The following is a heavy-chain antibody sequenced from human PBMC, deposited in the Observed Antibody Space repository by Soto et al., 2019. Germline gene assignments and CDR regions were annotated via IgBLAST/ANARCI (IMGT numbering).Heavy chain of an antibody. CDR1: GGSFSGYY. J-gene: IGHJ4*02. Sequence: PSETLSLTCAVYGGSFSGYYWSWIRQPPGKGREGIGEINHSGSTNYNPSLKSRVTISVDTSKNQFSLKLSSVTAADTAVYYCARIVDTAMVLDYWGQGTLVTVS. V-gene: IGHV4-34*01. CDR3: ARIVDTAMVLDY. D-gene: IGHD5-18*01. CDR2: INHSGST.